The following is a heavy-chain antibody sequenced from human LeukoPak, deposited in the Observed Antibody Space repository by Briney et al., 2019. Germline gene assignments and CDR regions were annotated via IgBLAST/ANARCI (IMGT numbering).Heavy chain of an antibody. CDR2: IYTSGNT. V-gene: IGHV4-4*07. D-gene: IGHD6-13*01. CDR1: GVSISSYY. Sequence: PSETLSLTCTVSGVSISSYYWSWIRQPAGKGLEWIGRIYTSGNTNYNPSLKSRVTMSVDTSKSQFSLKLSSVTAADTAVYYCARGGEFIAAAGPWFDPWGQGTLVTVSS. J-gene: IGHJ5*02. CDR3: ARGGEFIAAAGPWFDP.